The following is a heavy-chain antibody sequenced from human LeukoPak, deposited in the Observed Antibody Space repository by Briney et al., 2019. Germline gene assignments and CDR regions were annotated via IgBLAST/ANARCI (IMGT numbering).Heavy chain of an antibody. Sequence: SSETLSLTCTVSGGSISSSSYYWGWIRQPPGKGLEWIGSIYYSGSTNYNPSLKSRVTISVDTSKNQFSLKLSSVTAADTAVYYCARHDPSSGWYYFDYWGQGTLVTVSS. CDR3: ARHDPSSGWYYFDY. V-gene: IGHV4-39*01. D-gene: IGHD6-19*01. CDR1: GGSISSSSYY. CDR2: IYYSGST. J-gene: IGHJ4*02.